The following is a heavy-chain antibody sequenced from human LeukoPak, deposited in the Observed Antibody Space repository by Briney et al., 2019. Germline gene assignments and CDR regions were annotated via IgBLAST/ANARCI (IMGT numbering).Heavy chain of an antibody. V-gene: IGHV3-23*01. Sequence: GGSLRLSCAASGFTFSNYAMSWVRQAPGKGLEWVSAISGSGGSTYYADSVKGRFTISRDNSKNTLYLQMNSLRAEDTAVYYCAKDQRGSRGNWFDPWGQGTLVTVSS. CDR2: ISGSGGST. J-gene: IGHJ5*02. CDR1: GFTFSNYA. CDR3: AKDQRGSRGNWFDP.